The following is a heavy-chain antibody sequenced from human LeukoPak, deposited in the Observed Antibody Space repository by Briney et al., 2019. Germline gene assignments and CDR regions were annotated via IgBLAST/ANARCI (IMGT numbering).Heavy chain of an antibody. J-gene: IGHJ4*02. CDR3: AKKSYDFWSGLDY. Sequence: GGSLRLSFAASGFTFSSYAMSWVRQAPGKGLEWVSAISGSGGSTYYADSVKGRFTISRDNSKNTLYLQMNSLRAEDTAVYYCAKKSYDFWSGLDYWGQGTLVTVSS. D-gene: IGHD3-3*01. V-gene: IGHV3-23*01. CDR1: GFTFSSYA. CDR2: ISGSGGST.